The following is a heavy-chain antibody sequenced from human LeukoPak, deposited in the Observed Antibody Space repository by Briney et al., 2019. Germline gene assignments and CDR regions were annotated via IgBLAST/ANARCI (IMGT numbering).Heavy chain of an antibody. J-gene: IGHJ4*02. CDR1: GGTFTRYA. CDR3: ARLTYYYGSGKVGYYFDY. Sequence: ALVKVSCKASGGTFTRYAISWVRQAPGQGLEWMGGIIPIFGTANYAQKFQGRVTITADESTSTAYMELSSLRSEDTAVYYCARLTYYYGSGKVGYYFDYWGQGTLVTVSS. V-gene: IGHV1-69*13. CDR2: IIPIFGTA. D-gene: IGHD3-10*01.